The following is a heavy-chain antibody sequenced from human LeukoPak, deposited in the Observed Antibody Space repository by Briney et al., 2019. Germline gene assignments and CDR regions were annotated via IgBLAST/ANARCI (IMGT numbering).Heavy chain of an antibody. Sequence: GGSLRLSCAASGFTFSSYGMHWVRQAPGKGLEWVAVISYDGSNKYYADSVKGRFTISRDNSKNTLYLQMDSLRAEDTAVYYCAKGPFAAASDYWGQGTLVTVSS. V-gene: IGHV3-30*18. D-gene: IGHD6-13*01. CDR2: ISYDGSNK. J-gene: IGHJ4*02. CDR3: AKGPFAAASDY. CDR1: GFTFSSYG.